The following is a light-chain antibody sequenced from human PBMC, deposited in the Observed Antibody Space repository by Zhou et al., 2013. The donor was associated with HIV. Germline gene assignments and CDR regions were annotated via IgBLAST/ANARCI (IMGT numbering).Light chain of an antibody. J-gene: IGKJ4*01. V-gene: IGKV1-39*01. CDR2: AAS. CDR1: QIISSF. Sequence: DIQMTQSPSSLSASVGDRVTITCRASQIISSFLNWYQQKPGKAPKLLIYAASHLQSGVPSRFSGSGSGTDFTLTISSLQPEDFANFLCQLLFYHPLTFGGGTRVEIK. CDR3: QLLFYHPLT.